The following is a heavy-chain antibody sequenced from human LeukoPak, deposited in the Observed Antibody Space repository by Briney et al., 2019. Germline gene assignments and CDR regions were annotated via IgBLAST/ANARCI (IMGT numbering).Heavy chain of an antibody. CDR2: MNLNSGNT. CDR1: GYTFTSYD. Sequence: ASVKVSCKASGYTFTSYDINWVRQATGQGLEWMGWMNLNSGNTGYAQKFQGRVTMTRNTSISTAYMELSSLRSEDTAVYYCASAWEPWWYYGMDVWGQGTTVTVSS. J-gene: IGHJ6*02. CDR3: ASAWEPWWYYGMDV. D-gene: IGHD1-26*01. V-gene: IGHV1-8*01.